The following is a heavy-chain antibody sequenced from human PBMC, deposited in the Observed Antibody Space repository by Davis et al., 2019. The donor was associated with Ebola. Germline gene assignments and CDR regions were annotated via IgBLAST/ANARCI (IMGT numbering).Heavy chain of an antibody. J-gene: IGHJ3*02. CDR3: ARDGRGSAAKAFDM. Sequence: GESLKISCAASGFSVSGYYMSWVRQAPGKGLQWVSVIYADDQIHYSDSVKGRFTVFRDISQNTLYLQMNSLRVDDTAVYFCARDGRGSAAKAFDMWGQGTMVTVSS. CDR2: IYADDQI. CDR1: GFSVSGYY. V-gene: IGHV3-53*01. D-gene: IGHD3-10*01.